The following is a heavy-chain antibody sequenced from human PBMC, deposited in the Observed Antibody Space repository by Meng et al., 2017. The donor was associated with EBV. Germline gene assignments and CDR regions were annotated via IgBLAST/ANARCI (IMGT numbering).Heavy chain of an antibody. J-gene: IGHJ4*02. CDR1: GGSIRSRSYY. D-gene: IGHD3-16*01. Sequence: QLPPPEWCPGRVKPAEPLALTWSVSGGSIRSRSYYWGSIRQPPGKGLEWIGSIYYSGSTYYNPSLKSRVTISVDTSKNQFSLKLSSVTAADTAVYYCARDLGRGSRGALLDYWGQGTLVTVSS. CDR2: IYYSGST. CDR3: ARDLGRGSRGALLDY. V-gene: IGHV4-39*07.